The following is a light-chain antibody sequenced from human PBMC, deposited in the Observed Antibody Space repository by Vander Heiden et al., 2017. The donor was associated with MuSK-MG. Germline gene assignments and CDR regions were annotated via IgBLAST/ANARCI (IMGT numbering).Light chain of an antibody. J-gene: IGLJ3*02. CDR3: ASYTTSSFWV. V-gene: IGLV2-14*01. Sequence: QSALTQPASVSGSPGQSITISCTGTTNKYVSWYQQHPGKVPKLVIYEVSYRPSGVSNRFSGSKSDITASLTISGLQAEDEADYYCASYTTSSFWVFGGGTKLTVI. CDR2: EVS. CDR1: TNKY.